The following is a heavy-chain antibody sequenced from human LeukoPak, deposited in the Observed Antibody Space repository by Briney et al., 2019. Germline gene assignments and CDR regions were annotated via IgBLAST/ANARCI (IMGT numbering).Heavy chain of an antibody. CDR3: ARGSSIITGIDE. D-gene: IGHD6-13*01. CDR1: GFTFSSHW. Sequence: GGSLRLSCAASGFTFSSHWVHWVRQAPGKGLVWVSRIKDDGSHTNYADSVKGRFTISRDNAKNTLSLQMNSLRAEDTAVYYCARGSSIITGIDEWGQGTLVTVSS. V-gene: IGHV3-74*01. J-gene: IGHJ4*02. CDR2: IKDDGSHT.